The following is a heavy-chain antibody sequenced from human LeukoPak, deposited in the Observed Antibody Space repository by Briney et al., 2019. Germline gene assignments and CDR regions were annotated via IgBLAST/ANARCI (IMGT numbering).Heavy chain of an antibody. CDR3: ARDPSLDSNYGVYADF. CDR2: VTGRSSYI. Sequence: PGGSLRLSCAVSGLSFSRFSMIWVRQAPGKGLEWVASVTGRSSYIYYADSVKGRFTISRDNVRNSLYLRMNSLRVEDTAVYYCARDPSLDSNYGVYADFWGRGTLVTVSS. CDR1: GLSFSRFS. D-gene: IGHD4-17*01. V-gene: IGHV3-21*01. J-gene: IGHJ4*02.